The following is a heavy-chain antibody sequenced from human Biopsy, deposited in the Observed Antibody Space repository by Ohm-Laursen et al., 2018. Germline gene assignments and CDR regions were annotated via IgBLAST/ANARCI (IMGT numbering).Heavy chain of an antibody. CDR3: ARHDGNGPFALDS. CDR2: VYHSGTT. Sequence: PGTLSLTCTVSGGSISSGSHYWAWIRQPPGKGLEWIGSVYHSGTTYYSPSLKSRVTISVDTSKNQLSLKVTSVTAADTAAYYCARHDGNGPFALDSWGQGTLVTVSS. J-gene: IGHJ4*02. V-gene: IGHV4-39*01. D-gene: IGHD5-24*01. CDR1: GGSISSGSHY.